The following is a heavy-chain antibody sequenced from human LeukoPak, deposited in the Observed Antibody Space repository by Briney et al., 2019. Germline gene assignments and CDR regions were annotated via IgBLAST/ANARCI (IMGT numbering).Heavy chain of an antibody. Sequence: KPSETLSLTCTVSGDSIRRYYWSWIRQPPGKGLEWIGYLYYSGSTNYNPSLKSRVTISADTSKNQFSLRLNSVTAADTAVYYCARRSAWYDYWGQGTLVTVTS. J-gene: IGHJ4*02. CDR3: ARRSAWYDY. V-gene: IGHV4-59*08. D-gene: IGHD6-19*01. CDR2: LYYSGST. CDR1: GDSIRRYY.